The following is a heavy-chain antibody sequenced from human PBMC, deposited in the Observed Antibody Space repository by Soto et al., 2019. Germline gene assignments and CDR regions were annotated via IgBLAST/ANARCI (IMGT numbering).Heavy chain of an antibody. D-gene: IGHD2-2*01. CDR3: ARDVAYLRVPNALSAGMDV. CDR2: INPGSGDT. V-gene: IGHV1-2*02. J-gene: IGHJ6*02. CDR1: GYTFTGYY. Sequence: ASVKVSCKASGYTFTGYYLHWVRQAPGQGLEWMGWINPGSGDTNYAQNFQDRVTMIRDTSISTAYLELSRLRSDDTAVYYCARDVAYLRVPNALSAGMDVWGQGTTVTGSS.